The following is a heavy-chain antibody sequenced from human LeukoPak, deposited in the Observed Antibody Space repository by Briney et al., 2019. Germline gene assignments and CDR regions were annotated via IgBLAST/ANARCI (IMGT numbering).Heavy chain of an antibody. CDR3: ARGRGSSWYVNGYFDY. V-gene: IGHV4-31*03. CDR2: IYYSGST. J-gene: IGHJ4*02. D-gene: IGHD6-13*01. Sequence: SQTLSLTCTVSGGSISSGGYYWSWIRQHPGKGLEWIGYIYYSGSTYYNPSLKSRVTISVDTSKNQFSLKLSSVTVADTAVYYCARGRGSSWYVNGYFDYWGQGTLVTVSS. CDR1: GGSISSGGYY.